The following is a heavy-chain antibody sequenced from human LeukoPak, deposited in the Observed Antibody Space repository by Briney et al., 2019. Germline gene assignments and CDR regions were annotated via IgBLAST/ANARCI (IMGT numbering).Heavy chain of an antibody. Sequence: SQTLSLTCTVSGGSISSGSYYWSWIRQPAGKGLEWIGRIYTSGSTNYNPSLKSRVTISVDTSKNQFSLKLSSVTAADTAVYYCARGDRGIRNAFDIWGQGTMVTVSS. D-gene: IGHD3-10*01. V-gene: IGHV4-61*02. CDR1: GGSISSGSYY. CDR3: ARGDRGIRNAFDI. J-gene: IGHJ3*02. CDR2: IYTSGST.